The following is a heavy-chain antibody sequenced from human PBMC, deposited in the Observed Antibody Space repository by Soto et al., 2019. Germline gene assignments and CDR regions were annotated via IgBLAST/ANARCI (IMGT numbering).Heavy chain of an antibody. V-gene: IGHV4-34*01. CDR1: GGSFSGYY. D-gene: IGHD3-22*01. CDR3: ARGAPYYYDSSGYYFDY. CDR2: INHSGST. Sequence: SETLSLTCAVYGGSFSGYYWSWIRQPPGKGLEWIGEINHSGSTNYNPSLKSRVTISVDTSKNQFSLKLSSVTAADTAVYCGARGAPYYYDSSGYYFDYWGQGTLVTVSS. J-gene: IGHJ4*02.